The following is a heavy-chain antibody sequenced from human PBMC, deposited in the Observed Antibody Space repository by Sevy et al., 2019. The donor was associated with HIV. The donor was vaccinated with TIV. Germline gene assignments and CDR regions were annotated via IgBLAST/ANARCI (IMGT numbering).Heavy chain of an antibody. D-gene: IGHD3-10*01. CDR1: GFTFSSYA. Sequence: GGSLRLSCAASGFTFSSYAMSWVRQAPGKGLEWVSAISGSGGSTYYADSVKGRFTISRDNSKNTLYLQMNSLRAEDTAVYYCAKGVYYGSGSLLSGMDVWGQGTTVTVSS. CDR3: AKGVYYGSGSLLSGMDV. J-gene: IGHJ6*02. V-gene: IGHV3-23*01. CDR2: ISGSGGST.